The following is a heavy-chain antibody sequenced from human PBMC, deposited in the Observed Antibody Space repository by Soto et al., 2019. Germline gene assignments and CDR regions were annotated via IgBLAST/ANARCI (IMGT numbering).Heavy chain of an antibody. Sequence: QVHLQESGPGLVKPSQTLSLTCTVSGGSISSGGYYWSWIRQHPGKGLAWIGYIYYSGSTYYNPSLKSRVTIPVDTSKNQISLKLSSATAADTAVYYYARSWDDAPLNYIAAVPAYFDYWGQGTMVTVSS. CDR3: ARSWDDAPLNYIAAVPAYFDY. CDR1: GGSISSGGYY. D-gene: IGHD6-13*01. V-gene: IGHV4-31*03. J-gene: IGHJ4*02. CDR2: IYYSGST.